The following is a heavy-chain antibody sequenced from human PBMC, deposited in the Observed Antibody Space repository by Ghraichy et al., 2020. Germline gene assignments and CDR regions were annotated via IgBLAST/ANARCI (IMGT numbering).Heavy chain of an antibody. Sequence: GVLRLSCAASGFTFSSYSMNWVRQAPGKGLEWVSSISSSSSYIYYADSVKGRFTISRDNAKNSLYLQMNSLRAEDTAVYYCARVREYCSGGSCHGMDVWGQGTTVTVSS. V-gene: IGHV3-21*01. D-gene: IGHD2-15*01. CDR2: ISSSSSYI. CDR3: ARVREYCSGGSCHGMDV. CDR1: GFTFSSYS. J-gene: IGHJ6*02.